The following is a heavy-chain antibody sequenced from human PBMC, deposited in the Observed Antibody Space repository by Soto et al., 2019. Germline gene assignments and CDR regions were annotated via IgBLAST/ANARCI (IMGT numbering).Heavy chain of an antibody. Sequence: EVQLVESGGGLVQPGGSLRLSCAASGFTFSNYWMHWVRQAPGKGLAWVARIDHDGSTDYAGSVRGRFTVSRDNAESMLYLQMNSLRDDDTALYYGVRDSHGDYWGQGTLVTVSS. CDR2: IDHDGST. V-gene: IGHV3-74*01. CDR1: GFTFSNYW. J-gene: IGHJ4*02. CDR3: VRDSHGDY.